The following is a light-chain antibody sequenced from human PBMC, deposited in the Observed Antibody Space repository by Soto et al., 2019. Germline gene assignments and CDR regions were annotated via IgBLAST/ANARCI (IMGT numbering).Light chain of an antibody. CDR1: QGISNY. CDR3: QRYNSVPKT. Sequence: DIQMTQSPSFLSASVGDRVTITCRASQGISNYLAWYQQKPGKVPKLLIYGASTLQSGVPSRFSGSGSGTEFTLTISSLQPEDVATYYCQRYNSVPKTFGQGTKVEIK. CDR2: GAS. J-gene: IGKJ1*01. V-gene: IGKV1-27*01.